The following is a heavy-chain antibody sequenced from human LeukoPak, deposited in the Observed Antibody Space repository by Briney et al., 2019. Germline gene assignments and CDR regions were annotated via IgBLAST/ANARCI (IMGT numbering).Heavy chain of an antibody. CDR1: GFTFSSYA. CDR2: ISGSGGST. J-gene: IGHJ4*02. Sequence: PGGSLRLSCAASGFTFSSYAMSWVRQAPGKGLEWVSAISGSGGSTYYADSVKGRFTISRDNSKNTLYLQMNSLRAEDTAVYYCAKDGRNGSGGSVAIPIDYWGQGTLVTVSS. V-gene: IGHV3-23*01. CDR3: AKDGRNGSGGSVAIPIDY. D-gene: IGHD3-10*01.